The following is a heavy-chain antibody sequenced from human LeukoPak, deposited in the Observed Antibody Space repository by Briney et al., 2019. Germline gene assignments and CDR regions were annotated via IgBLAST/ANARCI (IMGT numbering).Heavy chain of an antibody. J-gene: IGHJ4*01. V-gene: IGHV4-31*03. CDR1: GGSVSSGDYC. CDR2: IYNGWRT. Sequence: SETLSLTCTVSGGSVSSGDYCWTWIRHHPVKGLEWLGYIYNGWRTYHSPSPTGRLAISADTSKNQFSLSLTSVTAADTAVYYCARGSYNGGSRYEGTDYWGQGILVTVSS. CDR3: ARGSYNGGSRYEGTDY. D-gene: IGHD3-3*01.